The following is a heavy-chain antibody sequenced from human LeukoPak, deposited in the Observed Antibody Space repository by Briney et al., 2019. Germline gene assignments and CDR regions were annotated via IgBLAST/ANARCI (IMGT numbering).Heavy chain of an antibody. Sequence: ASVKVSCKASGNTFTAYYMHWVRQAPGQGLEWMGWINPNSGGTNYAQKFQGRVTMTRDTSISTAYMELSRLRSDDTAVYYCARGGGRITIFGVVIGNWFDPWGQGTLVTVSS. CDR1: GNTFTAYY. CDR2: INPNSGGT. J-gene: IGHJ5*02. V-gene: IGHV1-2*02. CDR3: ARGGGRITIFGVVIGNWFDP. D-gene: IGHD3-3*01.